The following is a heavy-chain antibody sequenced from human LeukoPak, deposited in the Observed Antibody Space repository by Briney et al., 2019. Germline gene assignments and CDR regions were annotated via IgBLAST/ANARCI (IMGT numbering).Heavy chain of an antibody. D-gene: IGHD6-13*01. J-gene: IGHJ4*02. CDR3: TRKYSSSWSFDY. V-gene: IGHV4-59*08. CDR1: GGSFSSYY. CDR2: IYYSGST. Sequence: SETLSLTCAVYGGSFSSYYWSWIRQPPGKGLEWIGYIYYSGSTDYNPSLKSRVTISVDTSKNQFSLKLISMTAADTAVYYCTRKYSSSWSFDYWGQGTLVTVSS.